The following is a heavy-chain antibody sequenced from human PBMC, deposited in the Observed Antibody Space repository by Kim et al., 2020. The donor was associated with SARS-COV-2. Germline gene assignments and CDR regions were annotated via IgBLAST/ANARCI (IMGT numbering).Heavy chain of an antibody. V-gene: IGHV4-39*07. D-gene: IGHD3-10*01. CDR2: IYYSGST. Sequence: SETLSLTCTVSGGSISSSSYYWGWLRQPPGKGLEWIGSIYYSGSTYYNPSLKSRVTISVDTSKNQFSLKLSSVTAADTAVYYCARDRFSMVAGDAFDIWGQGTMVTVSS. J-gene: IGHJ3*02. CDR3: ARDRFSMVAGDAFDI. CDR1: GGSISSSSYY.